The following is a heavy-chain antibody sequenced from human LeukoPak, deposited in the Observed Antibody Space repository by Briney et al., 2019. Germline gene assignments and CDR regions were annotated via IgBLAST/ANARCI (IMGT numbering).Heavy chain of an antibody. V-gene: IGHV1-18*01. CDR1: GYTFTSYG. D-gene: IGHD3-10*01. J-gene: IGHJ4*02. Sequence: ASVKVSCKASGYTFTSYGISWVRQAPGQGLEWMGWISAYNGNTNYAQKLQGRVTMTTDTSTSTAYMELSRLRSDDTAVYYCASRSYGSGSYRIFDYWGQGTLVTVSS. CDR2: ISAYNGNT. CDR3: ASRSYGSGSYRIFDY.